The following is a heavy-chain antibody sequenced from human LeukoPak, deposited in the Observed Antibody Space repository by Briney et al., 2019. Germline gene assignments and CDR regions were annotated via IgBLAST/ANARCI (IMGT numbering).Heavy chain of an antibody. V-gene: IGHV1-69*05. CDR2: IIPIFGTA. CDR3: ATIAYYDFSVLGYYYMDV. Sequence: GASVKVSCMASGGTFSSYAISWVRQAPGQGLEWMGGIIPIFGTANYAQKFQGRVTITTDESTSTAYMELSSLRSEDTAVYYCATIAYYDFSVLGYYYMDVWGKGTTVTVSS. D-gene: IGHD3-3*01. CDR1: GGTFSSYA. J-gene: IGHJ6*03.